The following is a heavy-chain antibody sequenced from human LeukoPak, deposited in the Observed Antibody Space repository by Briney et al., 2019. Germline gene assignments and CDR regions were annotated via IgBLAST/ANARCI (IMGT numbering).Heavy chain of an antibody. J-gene: IGHJ4*02. CDR1: GGSISSSSYY. D-gene: IGHD1-26*01. CDR3: AKNTWELLQ. CDR2: IYYSGST. Sequence: ASETLSLTCTVSGGSISSSSYYWGWIRQPPGKGLEWIGSIYYSGSTYYNPSLKSRVTISVDTSKNQISLKLSSVTAADTAVYYCAKNTWELLQWGQGTLVTVSS. V-gene: IGHV4-39*07.